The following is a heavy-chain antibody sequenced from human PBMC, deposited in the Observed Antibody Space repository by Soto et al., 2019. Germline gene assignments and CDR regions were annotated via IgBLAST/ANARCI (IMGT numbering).Heavy chain of an antibody. V-gene: IGHV1-2*02. J-gene: IGHJ3*02. CDR3: ASGGGVGVAGSADLDM. Sequence: QLHLVQSGAVVKKPGASVTVSCSASGYPVTAYYMHWVRQAPGRGLEWMGGINPATGAAKYTQTFQGRVTMTRDTSTSTVVMELGGLSAGDTAVFYCASGGGVGVAGSADLDMWGQGTLVTVSS. D-gene: IGHD6-19*01. CDR1: GYPVTAYY. CDR2: INPATGAA.